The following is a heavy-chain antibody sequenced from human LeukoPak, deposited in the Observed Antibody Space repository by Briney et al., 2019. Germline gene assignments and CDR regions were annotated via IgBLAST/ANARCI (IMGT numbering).Heavy chain of an antibody. D-gene: IGHD3-22*01. Sequence: SETLSLTCTVSGGSISSYYWSWIRQPPGKGLEWVGYFYYGGRSNYNPSLTSRVTMSVDTSKNQFSLKLSSVTAADTAVYYCARLMIVVAPYYYYGMDVWGQGTTVTVSS. CDR1: GGSISSYY. CDR2: FYYGGRS. J-gene: IGHJ6*02. CDR3: ARLMIVVAPYYYYGMDV. V-gene: IGHV4-59*12.